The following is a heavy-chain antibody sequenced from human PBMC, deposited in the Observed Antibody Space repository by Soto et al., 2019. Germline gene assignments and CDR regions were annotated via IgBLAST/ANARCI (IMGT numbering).Heavy chain of an antibody. CDR3: ARTRYSGYDYLVPFDY. CDR2: IIPIFGTA. V-gene: IGHV1-69*05. D-gene: IGHD5-12*01. J-gene: IGHJ4*02. Sequence: QVQLVQSGAEVKKPGSSVKVSCKASGGTFSSYAISWVRQAPGQGLEWMGGIIPIFGTANYAQKFQGRVTITXXEXTXXAYMELSSLRSEDTAVYYCARTRYSGYDYLVPFDYWGQGTLVTVSS. CDR1: GGTFSSYA.